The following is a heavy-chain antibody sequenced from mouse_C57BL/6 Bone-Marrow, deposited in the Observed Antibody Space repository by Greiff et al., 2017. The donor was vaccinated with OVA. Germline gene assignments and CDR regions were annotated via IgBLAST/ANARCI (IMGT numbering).Heavy chain of an antibody. V-gene: IGHV1-15*01. J-gene: IGHJ2*01. CDR2: IDPETGGT. CDR1: GYTFTDYE. CDR3: TSSCSNYGGFDS. D-gene: IGHD2-5*01. Sequence: QVQLQQPGAELVRPGASVTLSCKASGYTFTDYEMHWVKQTPVHGLEWIGAIDPETGGTAYNQKFKGKAILTADKSSSTAYMELRSLTSEDSAFYCFTSSCSNYGGFDSWGQGTTLTVSS.